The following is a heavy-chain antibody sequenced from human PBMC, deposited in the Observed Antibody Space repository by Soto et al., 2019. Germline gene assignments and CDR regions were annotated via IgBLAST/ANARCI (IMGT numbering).Heavy chain of an antibody. J-gene: IGHJ4*02. CDR2: IWYDGSNK. D-gene: IGHD4-17*01. CDR3: ARDGYGDYVFDY. V-gene: IGHV3-33*01. CDR1: GFTFSSYG. Sequence: PGGSLRLSWAASGFTFSSYGMHWVRQAPGKGLEGVAVIWYDGSNKYYADSVKGRFTISRDNSKNTLYLQMNSLRAEDTAVYYCARDGYGDYVFDYWGQGTLVTVSS.